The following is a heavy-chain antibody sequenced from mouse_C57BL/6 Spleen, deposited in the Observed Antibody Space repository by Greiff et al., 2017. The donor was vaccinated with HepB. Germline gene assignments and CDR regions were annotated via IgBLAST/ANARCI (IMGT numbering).Heavy chain of an antibody. J-gene: IGHJ2*01. D-gene: IGHD1-1*01. CDR2: IYPRSGNT. CDR3: ARYYYGSSYVGY. CDR1: GYTFTSYG. V-gene: IGHV1-81*01. Sequence: QVQLQQSGAELARPGASVKLSCKASGYTFTSYGISWVKQRTGQGLEWIGEIYPRSGNTYYNEKFKGKATLTADKSSSTAYMELRSLTSEDSAVYFCARYYYGSSYVGYWGQGTTLTVSS.